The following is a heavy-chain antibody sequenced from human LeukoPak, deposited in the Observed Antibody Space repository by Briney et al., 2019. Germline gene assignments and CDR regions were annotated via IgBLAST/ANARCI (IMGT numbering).Heavy chain of an antibody. Sequence: PGGSLRLSCAASGFTFSSNAMTWARQAPGKGLEWVSSISSSGGSTYYADSVKGRFTISRDNSKHTLYLQMNSLRAEDTAVYYCAKGRGIVAFDPWGQGTLVTVSS. CDR1: GFTFSSNA. CDR3: AKGRGIVAFDP. J-gene: IGHJ5*02. V-gene: IGHV3-23*01. CDR2: ISSSGGST. D-gene: IGHD2-15*01.